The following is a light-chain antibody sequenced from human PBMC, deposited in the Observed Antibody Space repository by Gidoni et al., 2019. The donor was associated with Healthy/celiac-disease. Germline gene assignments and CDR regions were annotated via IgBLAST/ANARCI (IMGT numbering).Light chain of an antibody. CDR3: QQYYSTPLT. J-gene: IGKJ4*01. Sequence: DIVMTQSPDSLAVSLGERATINCKSSQSVLYSSNTKNYLAWYQQKPGQPPKLLISWASTRESGVPDRFSGSGSGTDFTLTISSLQAEDVAVYYCQQYYSTPLTFGGXTKVEIK. CDR1: QSVLYSSNTKNY. CDR2: WAS. V-gene: IGKV4-1*01.